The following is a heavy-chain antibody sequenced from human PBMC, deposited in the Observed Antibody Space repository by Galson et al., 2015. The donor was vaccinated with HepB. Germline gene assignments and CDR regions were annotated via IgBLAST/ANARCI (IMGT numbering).Heavy chain of an antibody. Sequence: SLRLSCAASGFTFNEYGIHWVRQAPGKGLEWIAGISYDEVNKFYADSVKGRFTISRDNSKNTVYLQMSSLRPEDSAVYYCAKDRELWLVRDPHYWGQGTQVTVSS. V-gene: IGHV3-30*18. J-gene: IGHJ4*02. CDR3: AKDRELWLVRDPHY. CDR1: GFTFNEYG. CDR2: ISYDEVNK. D-gene: IGHD6-19*01.